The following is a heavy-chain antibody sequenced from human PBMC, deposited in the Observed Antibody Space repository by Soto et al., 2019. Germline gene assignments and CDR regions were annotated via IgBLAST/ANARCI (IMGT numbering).Heavy chain of an antibody. J-gene: IGHJ6*02. CDR2: IIPIFGTA. CDR3: ARDGATVTTLNYYYGMDV. CDR1: GGTFSSYA. V-gene: IGHV1-69*13. Sequence: GASVKVSCKASGGTFSSYAISWVRQAPGQGLEWMGGIIPIFGTANYAQKFQGRVTITADESTSTAYMELSSLRSEDTAVYYCARDGATVTTLNYYYGMDVWGQGTTVTVSS. D-gene: IGHD4-4*01.